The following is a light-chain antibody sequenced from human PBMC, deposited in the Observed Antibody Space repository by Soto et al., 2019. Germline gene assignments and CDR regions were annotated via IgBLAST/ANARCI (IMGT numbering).Light chain of an antibody. CDR1: QSISSY. J-gene: IGKJ5*01. CDR3: QQRSNWPPFT. Sequence: DIQMTQSPSSLSASVGDRVTITCRASQSISSYLNWYQQKPGKAPKLLIYAASSLQSGVPSRFSGSGSGTEFTLTISSLEPEDFAVYYCQQRSNWPPFTFGQGTRLEIK. V-gene: IGKV1-39*01. CDR2: AAS.